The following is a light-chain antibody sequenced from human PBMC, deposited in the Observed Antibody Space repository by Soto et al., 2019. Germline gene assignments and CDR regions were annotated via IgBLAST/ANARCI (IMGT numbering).Light chain of an antibody. CDR2: GAS. Sequence: VLTQSPGTLSLSPGERATLSCRASQRLSSYLAWYQQKPGQAPRLLIYGASSRATGIPDRFSGSGSGTDFTLTIIILEPEDFAVYYCRQYGSSPSYTFGQGTKLEIK. CDR3: RQYGSSPSYT. CDR1: QRLSSY. V-gene: IGKV3-20*01. J-gene: IGKJ2*01.